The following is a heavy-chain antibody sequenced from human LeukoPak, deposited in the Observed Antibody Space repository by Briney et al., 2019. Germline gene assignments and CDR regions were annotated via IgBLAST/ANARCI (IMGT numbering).Heavy chain of an antibody. CDR2: IYGGGST. J-gene: IGHJ2*01. Sequence: GGSLRLSCAASGLTVSNNYMSWVRQAPGKGLEWVSVIYGGGSTFYADSVQGRFTISRGNSKNTLYLQMNSLRVEDTAFYYCARSNYGDWHFDLWGRGTLVTVSS. CDR3: ARSNYGDWHFDL. D-gene: IGHD3-16*01. V-gene: IGHV3-53*01. CDR1: GLTVSNNY.